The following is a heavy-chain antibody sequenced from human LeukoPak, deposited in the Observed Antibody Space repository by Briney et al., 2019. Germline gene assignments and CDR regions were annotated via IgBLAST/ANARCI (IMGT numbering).Heavy chain of an antibody. Sequence: SETLSLTCTVSGGSISSSSYHWGWIRQPPGKGLEWIGSIYYSGSTYYNPSLKSRVTISVDTSKNQFSLKLSSVTAADTAVYYCARRALRKQYYYDSSGYYYPYYYYYMDVWGKGTTVTVSS. CDR3: ARRALRKQYYYDSSGYYYPYYYYYMDV. D-gene: IGHD3-22*01. V-gene: IGHV4-39*01. J-gene: IGHJ6*03. CDR2: IYYSGST. CDR1: GGSISSSSYH.